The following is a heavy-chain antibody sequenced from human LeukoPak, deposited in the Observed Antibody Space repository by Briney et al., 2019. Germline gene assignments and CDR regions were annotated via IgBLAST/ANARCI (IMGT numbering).Heavy chain of an antibody. Sequence: GGPLRLSCAASGFTFSSYSMNWVRRAPGKGVEGVSYISSSSSYIYYADSVKGRFTISRDNAKNSLYLQMNSLRAEDTAVYYCARDQDSGYDFDYYYYYMDVWGKGTTVTVSS. J-gene: IGHJ6*03. V-gene: IGHV3-21*01. CDR2: ISSSSSYI. CDR3: ARDQDSGYDFDYYYYYMDV. CDR1: GFTFSSYS. D-gene: IGHD5-12*01.